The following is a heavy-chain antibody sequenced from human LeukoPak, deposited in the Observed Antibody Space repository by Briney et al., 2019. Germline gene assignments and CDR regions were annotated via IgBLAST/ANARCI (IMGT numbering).Heavy chain of an antibody. D-gene: IGHD2-2*01. CDR2: ISSNGGST. CDR1: GFTFSSYE. V-gene: IGHV3-64D*06. Sequence: QPGGSLRLSCAASGFTFSSYEMNWVRQAPGKGLEYVSAISSNGGSTYYADSVKGRFTISRDNSKNTLYLQMSSLRAEDTAVYYCVKWHSSTSWATLGYFDYWGQGTLVTVSS. CDR3: VKWHSSTSWATLGYFDY. J-gene: IGHJ4*02.